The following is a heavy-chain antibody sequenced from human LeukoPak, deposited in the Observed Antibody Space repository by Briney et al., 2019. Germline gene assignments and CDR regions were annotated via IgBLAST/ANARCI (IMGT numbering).Heavy chain of an antibody. D-gene: IGHD3-22*01. CDR3: ARVGYYYDSSGYYYEVFDY. CDR1: GFNVSTNY. J-gene: IGHJ4*02. Sequence: PGGSLRLSCAASGFNVSTNYMSWVRQAPGKGLEWVSIIYTGGSTNYADSVKGRFTISRDNSKNTLYLQMNSLRAEDTAVYYCARVGYYYDSSGYYYEVFDYWGQGTLVTVSS. V-gene: IGHV3-66*01. CDR2: IYTGGST.